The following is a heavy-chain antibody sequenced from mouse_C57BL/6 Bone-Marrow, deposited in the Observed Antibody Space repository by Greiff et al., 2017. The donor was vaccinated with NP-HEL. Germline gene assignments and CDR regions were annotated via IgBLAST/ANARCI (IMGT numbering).Heavy chain of an antibody. CDR2: INSDGGST. CDR3: ARSAQLGPHFDY. J-gene: IGHJ2*01. Sequence: EVKLEESGGGLVQPGESLKLSCESNEYEFPSHDMSWVRKTPEKRLELVAAINSDGGSTYYPDTMERRFIISRDNTKKTLYLQMSSLRSEDTALYYCARSAQLGPHFDYWGQGTTLTVSS. CDR1: EYEFPSHD. D-gene: IGHD3-1*01. V-gene: IGHV5-2*03.